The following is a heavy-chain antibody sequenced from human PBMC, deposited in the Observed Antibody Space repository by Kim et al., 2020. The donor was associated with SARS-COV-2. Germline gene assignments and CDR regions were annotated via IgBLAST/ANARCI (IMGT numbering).Heavy chain of an antibody. D-gene: IGHD6-19*01. CDR3: AREGVAVAGWVHFDY. J-gene: IGHJ4*02. Sequence: QGFTGRFVFSLDTSVSTAYLQISSLKAEDTAVYYCAREGVAVAGWVHFDYWGQGTLVTVSS. V-gene: IGHV7-4-1*02.